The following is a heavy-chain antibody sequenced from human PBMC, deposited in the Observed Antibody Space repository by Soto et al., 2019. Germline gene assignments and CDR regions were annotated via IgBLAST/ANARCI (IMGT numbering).Heavy chain of an antibody. CDR1: GYTLTELS. D-gene: IGHD3-22*01. CDR2: FDPEDGET. J-gene: IGHJ4*02. Sequence: ASVKVSCKVSGYTLTELSMHWMRQAPGKGLEWMGGFDPEDGETIYAQKFQGRVTMTEDTSTDTAYMELSSLRSEDTAVYYCATDPHSSGSLPDYWGQGTLVTVSS. V-gene: IGHV1-24*01. CDR3: ATDPHSSGSLPDY.